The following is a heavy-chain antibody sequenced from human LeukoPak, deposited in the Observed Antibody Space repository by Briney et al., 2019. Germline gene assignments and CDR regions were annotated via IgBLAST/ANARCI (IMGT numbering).Heavy chain of an antibody. CDR3: ARDRIPVRPGWFDH. CDR1: GYTLTTYG. Sequence: GSSVKVSCKATGYTLTTYGISWVRQAPGQGLEWMGWISVYNGETNYAQKFQGRVTMTTDTSTNTVYMEVRSLTSDDPAMYYCARDRIPVRPGWFDHWGQGTVVSVSS. D-gene: IGHD2-21*01. CDR2: ISVYNGET. J-gene: IGHJ5*02. V-gene: IGHV1-18*01.